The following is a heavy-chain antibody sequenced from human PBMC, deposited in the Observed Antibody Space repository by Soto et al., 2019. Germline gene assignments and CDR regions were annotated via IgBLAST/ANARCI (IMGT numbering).Heavy chain of an antibody. CDR2: IIPIFGTA. CDR1: GGTFSSYA. V-gene: IGHV1-69*13. Sequence: GASVKVSSKASGGTFSSYAISWVRQAPGQGLEWMGGIIPIFGTANYAQKFQGRVTITADESTSTAYMELSSLRSEATAVHCCARRSRSGGPPLFYYRGKETLFRASS. CDR3: ARRSRSGGPPLFYY. J-gene: IGHJ4*01. D-gene: IGHD6-19*01.